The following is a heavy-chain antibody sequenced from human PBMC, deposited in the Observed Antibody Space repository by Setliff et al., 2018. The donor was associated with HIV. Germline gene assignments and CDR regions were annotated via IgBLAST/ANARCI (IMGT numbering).Heavy chain of an antibody. CDR1: GYSFTNYY. D-gene: IGHD4-4*01. Sequence: ASVKVSCKASGYSFTNYYIHWVRQAPGQGLEWMGVINPSSGDTLYAQNFQGRVTVTRDTSTSTVYMELSSLRSEDTAVYYCARDSGDDYSDYYYGMDVWGQGTTVTVSS. CDR3: ARDSGDDYSDYYYGMDV. CDR2: INPSSGDT. J-gene: IGHJ6*02. V-gene: IGHV1-46*01.